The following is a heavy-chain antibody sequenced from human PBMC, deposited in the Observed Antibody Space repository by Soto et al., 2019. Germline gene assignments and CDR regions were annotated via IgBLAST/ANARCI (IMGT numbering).Heavy chain of an antibody. CDR1: GGTFSNSA. V-gene: IGHV1-69*12. CDR2: IMPIFRTP. D-gene: IGHD6-25*01. CDR3: ARDKERLPLGGNYYYILDV. J-gene: IGHJ6*02. Sequence: QVQLEQSGAEVKQPGSSVRVSCKASGGTFSNSAISWVRQAPGQGLEWMGGIMPIFRTPDYAQKFQGRVTISADESTSTAYMELNGLRSDDTAVYYCARDKERLPLGGNYYYILDVWGQGTPITVSS.